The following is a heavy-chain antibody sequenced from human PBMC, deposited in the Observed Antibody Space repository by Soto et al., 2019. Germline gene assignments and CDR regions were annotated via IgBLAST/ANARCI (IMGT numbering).Heavy chain of an antibody. J-gene: IGHJ4*02. CDR2: ISGSGGST. D-gene: IGHD1-26*01. Sequence: GGSLRLSCAASGFTFSSYVMSWVRQAPGKGLEWVSAISGSGGSTYYADSVKGRFTISRDNSKNTLYLQMNSLRAEDTAVHYCAKDEVGAYFDYWGQGTLVTVSS. CDR3: AKDEVGAYFDY. V-gene: IGHV3-23*01. CDR1: GFTFSSYV.